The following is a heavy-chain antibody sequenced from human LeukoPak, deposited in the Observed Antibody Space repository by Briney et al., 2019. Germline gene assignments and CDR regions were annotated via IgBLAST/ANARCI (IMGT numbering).Heavy chain of an antibody. CDR2: ISSSGSTI. Sequence: GGSLRLSCAASGFTFSSYETNWVRQAPGKGLEWVSYISSSGSTIYYADSVKGRFTISRDNAKNSLYLQMNSLRAEDTAVYYCARDRGTYGSGSDFDYWGQGTLVTVSS. CDR1: GFTFSSYE. CDR3: ARDRGTYGSGSDFDY. J-gene: IGHJ4*02. D-gene: IGHD3-10*01. V-gene: IGHV3-48*03.